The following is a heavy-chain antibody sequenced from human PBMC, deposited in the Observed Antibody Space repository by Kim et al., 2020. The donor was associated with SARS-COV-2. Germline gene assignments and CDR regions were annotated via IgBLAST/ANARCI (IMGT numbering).Heavy chain of an antibody. D-gene: IGHD3-10*01. V-gene: IGHV4-39*01. CDR1: GGSISSSSYY. CDR3: ARLSPMVRGVTNWFDP. Sequence: SETLSLTCTVSGGSISSSSYYWGWIRQPPGKGLEWIGSIYYSGSTYYNPSLKSRVTISVDTSKNQFSLKLSSVTAADTAVYYCARLSPMVRGVTNWFDPWGQGTLVTVSS. J-gene: IGHJ5*02. CDR2: IYYSGST.